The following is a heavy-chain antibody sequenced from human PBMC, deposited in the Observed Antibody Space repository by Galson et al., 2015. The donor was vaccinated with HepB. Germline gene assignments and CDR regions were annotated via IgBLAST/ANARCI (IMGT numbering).Heavy chain of an antibody. CDR3: AREGVGGTGWPY. CDR2: IIPMIGTP. J-gene: IGHJ4*02. D-gene: IGHD3-10*01. CDR1: GGTFRRHL. V-gene: IGHV1-69*13. Sequence: SVKVSCKASGGTFRRHLITWVRQAPGQGLDWMGGIIPMIGTPNYAQNFQGRVTITADDSTSTAYMELTSLRSDDTAVYYCAREGVGGTGWPYWGQGTPVTVSS.